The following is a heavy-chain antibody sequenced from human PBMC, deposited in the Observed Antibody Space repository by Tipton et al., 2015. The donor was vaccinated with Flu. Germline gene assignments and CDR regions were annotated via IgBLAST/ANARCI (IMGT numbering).Heavy chain of an antibody. CDR1: GFTFSSYE. J-gene: IGHJ4*02. CDR2: ISSSGSTI. V-gene: IGHV3-48*03. D-gene: IGHD6-19*01. CDR3: AKDGWDTSGWYPFDY. Sequence: SLRLSCAASGFTFSSYEMNWVRQAPGKGLEWVSYISSSGSTIYYADSVKGRFTISRDNSKNALYLLINSLRGEDTAVYYCAKDGWDTSGWYPFDYWGQGTLVTVSS.